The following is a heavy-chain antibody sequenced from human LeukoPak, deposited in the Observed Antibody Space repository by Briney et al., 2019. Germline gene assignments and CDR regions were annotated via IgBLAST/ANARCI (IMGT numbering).Heavy chain of an antibody. CDR2: ISGSGGST. V-gene: IGHV3-23*01. D-gene: IGHD5-24*01. Sequence: GGSLRLSCAASGFTFSNSAMSWVRQAPGKGLEWVSTISGSGGSTYYADSVKGRFTISRDNSKSTLYLQINSLRAEDTAVYYCVKSGYNRFDYWGQGTLVAVSS. J-gene: IGHJ4*02. CDR1: GFTFSNSA. CDR3: VKSGYNRFDY.